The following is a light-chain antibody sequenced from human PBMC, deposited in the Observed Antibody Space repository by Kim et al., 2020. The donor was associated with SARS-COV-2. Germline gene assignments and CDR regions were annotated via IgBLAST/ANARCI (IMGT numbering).Light chain of an antibody. CDR1: NIGSKS. CDR3: QVWDSSSDHPDVV. J-gene: IGLJ2*01. Sequence: GKTARSTCGGNNIGSKSVHWYQQKPGQAPVLVIYYDSDRPSGIPERFSGSNSGNTATLTISRVEAGDEADYYCQVWDSSSDHPDVVFGGGTQLTVL. V-gene: IGLV3-21*04. CDR2: YDS.